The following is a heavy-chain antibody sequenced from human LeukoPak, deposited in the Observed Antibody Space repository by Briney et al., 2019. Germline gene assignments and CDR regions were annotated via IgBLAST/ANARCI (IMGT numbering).Heavy chain of an antibody. CDR2: IIPIFGTA. CDR1: GGTFSGYA. V-gene: IGHV1-69*05. Sequence: SVKVSCKASGGTFSGYAISWVRQAPGQGLEWMGGIIPIFGTANYAQKFQGRVTITTDESTSTAYMELSSLRSEDTAVYYCASINFGYSYGNNWFDPWGQGTLVTVSS. J-gene: IGHJ5*02. D-gene: IGHD5-18*01. CDR3: ASINFGYSYGNNWFDP.